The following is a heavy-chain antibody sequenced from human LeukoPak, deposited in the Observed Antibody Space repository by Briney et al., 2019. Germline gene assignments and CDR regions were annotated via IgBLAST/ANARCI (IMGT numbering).Heavy chain of an antibody. J-gene: IGHJ4*02. CDR3: AKESGKFDY. Sequence: GGSLRLSCVASGLPIADFAMHWVRQAPGKGLEWVSLISGDGVSTFYADSVKGRFSISRDNSKNSLYLEMNSLKTEDAAMYYCAKESGKFDYWGQGTLVAVSS. CDR1: GLPIADFA. V-gene: IGHV3-43*02. CDR2: ISGDGVST.